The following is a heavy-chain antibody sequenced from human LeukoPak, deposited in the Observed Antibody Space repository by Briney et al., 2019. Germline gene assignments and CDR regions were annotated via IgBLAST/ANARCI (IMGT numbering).Heavy chain of an antibody. J-gene: IGHJ4*02. V-gene: IGHV4-4*07. D-gene: IGHD1-26*01. Sequence: SETLSLTCTVSGGSISSYYWSWIRQPAGKGLEWIGRIYTSGSTNYNPSLKSRVTMSVDTSKSQFSLKLSSVTAADTAVYYCARDLSVGSKPDLGFDYWGQGTLVTVSS. CDR3: ARDLSVGSKPDLGFDY. CDR1: GGSISSYY. CDR2: IYTSGST.